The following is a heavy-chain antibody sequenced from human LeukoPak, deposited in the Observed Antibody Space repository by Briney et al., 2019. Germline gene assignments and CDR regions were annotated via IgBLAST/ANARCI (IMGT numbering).Heavy chain of an antibody. D-gene: IGHD6-19*01. CDR3: ARVGYSSGWLRD. CDR1: GFTVSTNY. CDR2: IYSGGST. J-gene: IGHJ4*02. V-gene: IGHV3-53*01. Sequence: GGSLRLSRAASGFTVSTNYMSWVRQAPGKGLEWVSVIYSGGSTYYADSVKGRFTISRDNSKNTLYLQMNSLRAEDTAVYYCARVGYSSGWLRDWGQGTLVTVSS.